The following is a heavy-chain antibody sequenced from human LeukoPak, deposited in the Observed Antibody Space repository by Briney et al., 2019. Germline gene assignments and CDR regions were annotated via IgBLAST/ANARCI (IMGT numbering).Heavy chain of an antibody. V-gene: IGHV1-2*06. Sequence: ASVKVSCKASGYTFTGYYMHWVRQAPGQGLKWMGRINRNSGGTNYAQKFQGRVTMTRDTSISTAYMELSRLRSDDTAVYYCARGTSCWYGFDYWGQGTLVTVSS. CDR2: INRNSGGT. J-gene: IGHJ4*02. CDR1: GYTFTGYY. D-gene: IGHD6-19*01. CDR3: ARGTSCWYGFDY.